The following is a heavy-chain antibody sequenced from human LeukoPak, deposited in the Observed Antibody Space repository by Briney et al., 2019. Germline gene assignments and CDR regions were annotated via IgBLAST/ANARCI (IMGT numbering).Heavy chain of an antibody. V-gene: IGHV4-34*01. J-gene: IGHJ6*02. CDR1: GFTFNYAW. CDR2: INHSGST. CDR3: ARMRTVTRYYYYYGMDV. D-gene: IGHD4-11*01. Sequence: PGGSLRLSCAASGFTFNYAWMSWVRQVPGKGLEWIGEINHSGSTNYNPSLKSRVTISVDTSKNQFSLKLSSVTAADTAVYHCARMRTVTRYYYYYGMDVWGQGTTVTVSS.